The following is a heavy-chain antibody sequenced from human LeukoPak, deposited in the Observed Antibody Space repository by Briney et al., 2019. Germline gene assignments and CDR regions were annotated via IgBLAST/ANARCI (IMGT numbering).Heavy chain of an antibody. D-gene: IGHD7-27*01. V-gene: IGHV3-7*05. CDR1: GFTFSTYW. CDR2: INQDGSEK. CDR3: ARGSNWAFDS. Sequence: GGSLRLSCAASGFTFSTYWMSWVRQAPGKGLEWVANINQDGSEKYYVDSVKGRLTISRDNAKNSLYLQMNSLRAEDTAIYYCARGSNWAFDSWGQGTLVTVSS. J-gene: IGHJ4*02.